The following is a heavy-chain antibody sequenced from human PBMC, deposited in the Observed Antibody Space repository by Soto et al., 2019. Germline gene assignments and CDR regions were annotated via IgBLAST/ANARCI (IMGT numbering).Heavy chain of an antibody. D-gene: IGHD1-26*01. J-gene: IGHJ4*02. CDR2: IYWNDDK. CDR1: GFALTTSGVG. V-gene: IGHV2-5*01. Sequence: GSGPTLVNPTQTLTLTCTFSGFALTTSGVGVGWIRQPPGKALEWLALIYWNDDKRYSPSLKSRLTITKDTSKNQVVLTMTNMDPVDTATYYCAHSVIPSWRELDFDYWGQGTLVTVSS. CDR3: AHSVIPSWRELDFDY.